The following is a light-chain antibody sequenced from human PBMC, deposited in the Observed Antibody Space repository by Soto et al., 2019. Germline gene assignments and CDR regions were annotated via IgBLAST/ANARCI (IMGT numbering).Light chain of an antibody. CDR3: QEYNGNSGLT. CDR2: SAS. Sequence: DIQMTQSPSTLSASVGDRVTITCRASQNIRSWLAWYQQKPGKAPELLIYSASGLESGVPSRFSGSGFGTEFTLTISSLQPDDFATSYCQEYNGNSGLTFGGGTKVEIK. CDR1: QNIRSW. J-gene: IGKJ4*01. V-gene: IGKV1-5*03.